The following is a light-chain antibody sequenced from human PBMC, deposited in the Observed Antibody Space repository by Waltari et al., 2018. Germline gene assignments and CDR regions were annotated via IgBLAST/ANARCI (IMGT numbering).Light chain of an antibody. CDR3: MQPLHTPSS. Sequence: DIVMTQSPLSLPVSPGEPASISCRSSQSILYSNGYNYSDWYVQKPGQSPQLLIYAASNLRFGVPYWFIGCGSGTVFTLNISRVDSQHVGVYYSMQPLHTPSSFGQEPKLEIK. J-gene: IGKJ1*01. V-gene: IGKV2-28*01. CDR1: QSILYSNGYNY. CDR2: AAS.